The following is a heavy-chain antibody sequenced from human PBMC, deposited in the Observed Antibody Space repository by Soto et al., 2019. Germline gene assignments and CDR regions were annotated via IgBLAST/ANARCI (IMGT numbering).Heavy chain of an antibody. J-gene: IGHJ4*02. CDR3: ASRGNYASFDY. Sequence: GGSLRLSCAASGFTFISYAISCVRQAPGKGLEWVSAISGSGGSTYYADSVKGRFTISRDNSKNTLYLQMNSLRAEDTAVYYCASRGNYASFDYWGQGTLVTVSS. CDR2: ISGSGGST. D-gene: IGHD1-7*01. V-gene: IGHV3-23*01. CDR1: GFTFISYA.